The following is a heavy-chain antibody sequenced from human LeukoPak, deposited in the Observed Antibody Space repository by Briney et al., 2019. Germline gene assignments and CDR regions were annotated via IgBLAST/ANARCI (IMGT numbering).Heavy chain of an antibody. J-gene: IGHJ4*02. Sequence: KPSETLSLTCTVSGYSISSGYYWGWIRQPPGKGLEWIGSIYHSGSTYYNPSLKSRVTISVDTSKNQFSLKLSSVTAADTAVYYCARGSYGDPRNWGQGTLVTVSS. CDR1: GYSISSGYY. CDR3: ARGSYGDPRN. D-gene: IGHD4-17*01. V-gene: IGHV4-38-2*02. CDR2: IYHSGST.